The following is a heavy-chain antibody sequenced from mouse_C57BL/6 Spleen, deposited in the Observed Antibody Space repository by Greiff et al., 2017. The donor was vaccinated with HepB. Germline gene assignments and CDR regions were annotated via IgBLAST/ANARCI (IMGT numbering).Heavy chain of an antibody. CDR1: GYTFTDYE. CDR3: TRRVITTVPFAY. CDR2: IDPETGGT. Sequence: QVQLQQSGAELVRPGASVTLSCKASGYTFTDYEMHWVKQTPVHGLEWIGAIDPETGGTAYNQKFKGKAILTADKSSSTAYMELRSLTSEDSAVYYCTRRVITTVPFAYWGQGTLVTVSA. J-gene: IGHJ3*01. D-gene: IGHD1-1*01. V-gene: IGHV1-15*01.